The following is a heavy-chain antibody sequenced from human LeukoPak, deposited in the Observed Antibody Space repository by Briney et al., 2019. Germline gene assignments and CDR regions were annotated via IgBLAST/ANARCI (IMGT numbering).Heavy chain of an antibody. J-gene: IGHJ6*02. V-gene: IGHV1-18*01. Sequence: ASVKVSCKASGGTFSSYAISWVRQAPGQGLEWMGWISGYNANTNYAQKLQGRVTMTTDTSTRIAYMELRSLRSDDTAVYYCARGGRSSPYSYAMDVWGQGTTVTVSS. CDR1: GGTFSSYA. D-gene: IGHD6-19*01. CDR2: ISGYNANT. CDR3: ARGGRSSPYSYAMDV.